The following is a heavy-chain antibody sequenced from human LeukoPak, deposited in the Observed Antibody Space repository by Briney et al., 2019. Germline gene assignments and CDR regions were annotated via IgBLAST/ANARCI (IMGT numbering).Heavy chain of an antibody. Sequence: QPGRSLRLSCAASGFTFTNYALHWVRQAPGKRLEWVAAISYDGTNKYYADSVKGRFTISRDNSKNTLSLQMNSLGAEDTALYYCARGFVLGAAKNYFDYWGRGALVTVSS. CDR3: ARGFVLGAAKNYFDY. D-gene: IGHD2-21*02. J-gene: IGHJ4*02. CDR1: GFTFTNYA. CDR2: ISYDGTNK. V-gene: IGHV3-30-3*01.